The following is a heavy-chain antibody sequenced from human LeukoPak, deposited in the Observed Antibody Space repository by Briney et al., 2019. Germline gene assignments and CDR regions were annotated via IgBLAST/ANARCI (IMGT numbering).Heavy chain of an antibody. J-gene: IGHJ4*02. D-gene: IGHD1/OR15-1a*01. CDR2: IWYDGSNK. CDR1: GFTFSNAW. V-gene: IGHV3-33*08. CDR3: ARDNKLDY. Sequence: GGSLRLSCAASGFTFSNAWMSWVRQAPGKGLEWVAVIWYDGSNKYYADSVKGRFTISRDNSKNTLYLQMNSLRAEDTAVYYCARDNKLDYWGQGTLVTVSS.